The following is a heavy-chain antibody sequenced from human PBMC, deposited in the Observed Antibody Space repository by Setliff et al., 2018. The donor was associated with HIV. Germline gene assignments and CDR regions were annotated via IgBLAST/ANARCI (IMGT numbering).Heavy chain of an antibody. V-gene: IGHV4-38-2*02. CDR1: GYSIRSGYY. Sequence: SETLSLTCAVSGYSIRSGYYWGWIRQPPGKGLEWIGSIYHSGSTYYNPSLKSRVTISVDTSKNQFSLKLSSVTAADTAVYYCARDTSLSYYDSSGDFDYWGQGTLVTVSS. CDR2: IYHSGST. J-gene: IGHJ4*02. CDR3: ARDTSLSYYDSSGDFDY. D-gene: IGHD3-22*01.